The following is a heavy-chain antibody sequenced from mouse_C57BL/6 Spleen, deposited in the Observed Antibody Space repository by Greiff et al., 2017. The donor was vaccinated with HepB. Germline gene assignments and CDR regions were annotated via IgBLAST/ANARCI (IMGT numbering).Heavy chain of an antibody. CDR2: ISSGGDYI. Sequence: EVQLVESGEGLVKPGGSLKLSCAASGFTFSSYAMSWVRQTPEKRLEWVAYISSGGDYIYYADTVKGRFTISRDNARNTLYLQISSLKSEDPAMYYCARDRGFFYAVDYWGQGTSVTVSS. CDR1: GFTFSSYA. J-gene: IGHJ4*01. V-gene: IGHV5S21*01. D-gene: IGHD3-2*02. CDR3: ARDRGFFYAVDY.